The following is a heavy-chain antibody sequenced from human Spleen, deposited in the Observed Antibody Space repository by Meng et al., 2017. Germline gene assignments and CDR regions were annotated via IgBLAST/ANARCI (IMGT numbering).Heavy chain of an antibody. CDR1: GGSMSSGNYY. D-gene: IGHD2-21*01. V-gene: IGHV4-30-4*01. CDR2: IHHSGSA. Sequence: QVQLQESGPGLVETSQTLSLTCTVSGGSMSSGNYYWSWIRQPPGKGLEWIGYIHHSGSAYYNPSLKSRVSISVDTSKNQFSLNLNSMTAADTAVYYCASFDHIPRRNYFDYWGQGTLVTVSS. CDR3: ASFDHIPRRNYFDY. J-gene: IGHJ4*02.